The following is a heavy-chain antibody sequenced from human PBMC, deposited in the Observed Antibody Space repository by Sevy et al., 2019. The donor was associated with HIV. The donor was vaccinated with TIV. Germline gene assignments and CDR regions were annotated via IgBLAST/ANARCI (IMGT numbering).Heavy chain of an antibody. Sequence: ASVKVSCKASGGTFSSYGITWVRQAPGQGLEWMGEIIPIFGSANYGRTFQGRVTMTADQSTSTAYMELGSLRSDDTAVYYCARGGGLSPHHWLDPWGQGTLVTVSS. J-gene: IGHJ5*02. CDR3: ARGGGLSPHHWLDP. D-gene: IGHD3-16*01. CDR1: GGTFSSYG. CDR2: IIPIFGSA. V-gene: IGHV1-69*13.